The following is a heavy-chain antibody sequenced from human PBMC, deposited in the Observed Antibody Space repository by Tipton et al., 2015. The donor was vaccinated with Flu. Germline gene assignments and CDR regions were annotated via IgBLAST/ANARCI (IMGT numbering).Heavy chain of an antibody. Sequence: TLSLTCTVSGGSISSGIYSWSWIRQPAGKGLEWIGRIYTSGATDYNPSLKSRVTISLDTSKNQFSLELSSVTASGTAVYYCARDGGPFASSWYFDYWGQGTLVTVSS. J-gene: IGHJ4*02. CDR1: GGSISSGIYS. CDR3: ARDGGPFASSWYFDY. CDR2: IYTSGAT. V-gene: IGHV4-61*02. D-gene: IGHD6-13*01.